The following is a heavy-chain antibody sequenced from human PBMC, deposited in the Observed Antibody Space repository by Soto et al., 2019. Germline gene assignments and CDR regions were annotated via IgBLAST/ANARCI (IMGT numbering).Heavy chain of an antibody. V-gene: IGHV1-69*05. CDR1: GGTFSSYA. Sequence: SVKVSCKASGGTFSSYAISWVRQAPGQGLEWMGGIIPIFGTANYAQKFQGRVTITRDTSASTAYMELSSLRSEDTAVYYCARDSTVLRFLEWLPNSYYYYGMDVWGQGTTVTVSS. J-gene: IGHJ6*02. CDR2: IIPIFGTA. D-gene: IGHD3-3*01. CDR3: ARDSTVLRFLEWLPNSYYYYGMDV.